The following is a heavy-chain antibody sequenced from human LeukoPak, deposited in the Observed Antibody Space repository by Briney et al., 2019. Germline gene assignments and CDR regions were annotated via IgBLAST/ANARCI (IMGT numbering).Heavy chain of an antibody. J-gene: IGHJ4*02. V-gene: IGHV3-23*01. CDR3: ARDLEYCSGGSCYEGIFDY. Sequence: GGSLRLSCVASGITFSNYAVSWVRQAPEKGLDWVSVISGSAHKIRYADSVKGRFTISRDNSENTLYLQMNSLRAEDTAVYYCARDLEYCSGGSCYEGIFDYWGQGTLVTVSS. D-gene: IGHD2-15*01. CDR2: ISGSAHKI. CDR1: GITFSNYA.